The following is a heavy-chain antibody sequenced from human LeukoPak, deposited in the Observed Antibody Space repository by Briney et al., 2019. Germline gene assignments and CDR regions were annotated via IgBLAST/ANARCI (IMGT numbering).Heavy chain of an antibody. Sequence: GGSLRLSCAASGLTLSNYWMSWVRQGPGKGLEWVANIKQDGSQKYYVDSVKGRFTISRDNAKNALYLQMNSLRAEDTAVYYCARDYSSSWYLAFDIWGQGTMVTVSS. V-gene: IGHV3-7*01. CDR2: IKQDGSQK. CDR1: GLTLSNYW. D-gene: IGHD6-13*01. J-gene: IGHJ3*02. CDR3: ARDYSSSWYLAFDI.